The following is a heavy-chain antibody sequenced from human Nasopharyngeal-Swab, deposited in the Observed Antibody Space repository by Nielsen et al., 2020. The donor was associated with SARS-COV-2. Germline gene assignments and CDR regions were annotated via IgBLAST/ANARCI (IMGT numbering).Heavy chain of an antibody. CDR3: ARSGYSGYDPTGWFEP. D-gene: IGHD5-12*01. V-gene: IGHV1-2*02. Sequence: ASVKVSCKASGYTFTGYYMHWVRQAPGQGLEWMGWINPNSGGTNYAQKFQGRVTMTRDTSISTAYMELSRLRSDDTAVYYCARSGYSGYDPTGWFEPWGQGTLVTVS. CDR1: GYTFTGYY. J-gene: IGHJ5*02. CDR2: INPNSGGT.